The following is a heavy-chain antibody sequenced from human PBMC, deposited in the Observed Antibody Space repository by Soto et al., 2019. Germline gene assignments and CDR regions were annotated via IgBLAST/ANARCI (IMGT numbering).Heavy chain of an antibody. CDR1: GGSISSYY. J-gene: IGHJ6*03. CDR3: ARRVMVTEHYYYYMDV. Sequence: SETLSLTCTVSGGSISSYYWSWIRQPPGKGLEWIGYIYYSGSTNYNPSLKSRVTISVDTSKNQFSLKLSSVTAADTAVYYCARRVMVTEHYYYYMDVWGKGTTVTVSS. CDR2: IYYSGST. D-gene: IGHD2-15*01. V-gene: IGHV4-59*08.